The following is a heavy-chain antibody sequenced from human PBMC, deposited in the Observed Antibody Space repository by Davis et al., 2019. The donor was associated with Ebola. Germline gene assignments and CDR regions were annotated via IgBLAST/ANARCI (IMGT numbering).Heavy chain of an antibody. J-gene: IGHJ5*02. V-gene: IGHV1-18*01. CDR1: GYTFTSYG. CDR2: ISAYNGNT. CDR3: ARDVMTTVTTGWFDP. Sequence: ASVMVSCKASGYTFTSYGTSWVRQAPGQGLEWMGWISAYNGNTNYAEKLQGRVTMTTDTSTSTAYMELRSLRSDDTAVYYCARDVMTTVTTGWFDPWGQGTLVTVSS. D-gene: IGHD4-11*01.